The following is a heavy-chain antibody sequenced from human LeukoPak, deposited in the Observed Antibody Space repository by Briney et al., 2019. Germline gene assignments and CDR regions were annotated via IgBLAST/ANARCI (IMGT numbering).Heavy chain of an antibody. CDR1: GYTLTELS. CDR2: FDPEDGET. V-gene: IGHV1-24*01. D-gene: IGHD4-23*01. CDR3: ATDGGRGGGGDY. J-gene: IGHJ4*02. Sequence: ASVKVSCKVSGYTLTELSMHWVRQAPGKGLEWMGGFDPEDGETIYAQKFQGRVTMTEDKSTDTAYMELSSLRPEDTAVYYCATDGGRGGGGDYWGQGTLVTVSS.